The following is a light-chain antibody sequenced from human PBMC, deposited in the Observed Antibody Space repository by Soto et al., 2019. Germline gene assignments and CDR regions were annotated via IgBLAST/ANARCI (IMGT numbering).Light chain of an antibody. CDR1: QSVSSSY. CDR2: AAS. J-gene: IGKJ5*01. Sequence: DIVLTQSPGTLSLSPRERATLSCRASQSVSSSYLAWYQQKPGQVPRLLMYAASSRATGIPDRFSGSGSGTDFTLTISTLEAEDFAVYYCQQSSSSPITFGQGKRLEIK. CDR3: QQSSSSPIT. V-gene: IGKV3-20*01.